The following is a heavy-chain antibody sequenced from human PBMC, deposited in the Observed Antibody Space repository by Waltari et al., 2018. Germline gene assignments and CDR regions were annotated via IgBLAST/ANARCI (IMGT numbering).Heavy chain of an antibody. D-gene: IGHD6-6*01. J-gene: IGHJ4*02. Sequence: QVQLQESGPGLVKPSETLSLTCTVSGGSISSHYWSWIRQPPGKGLEWIGYIYYSGSTNYNPSHKSRVTISVDTSKNQFSLKLSSVTAADTAVYYCARGVAARRGEFFDYWGQGTLVTVSS. CDR2: IYYSGST. CDR3: ARGVAARRGEFFDY. CDR1: GGSISSHY. V-gene: IGHV4-59*11.